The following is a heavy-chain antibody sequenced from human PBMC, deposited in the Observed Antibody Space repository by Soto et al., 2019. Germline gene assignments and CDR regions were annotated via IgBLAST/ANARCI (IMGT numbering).Heavy chain of an antibody. CDR1: GFTFSTYG. V-gene: IGHV3-23*01. CDR3: TRGSAGTGRPSNY. CDR2: LSAAGDAT. Sequence: EVQLLESGGALVQPGGSLRLSCAASGFTFSTYGMSWVRQAPGKGLEWVASLSAAGDATYHAASVRGRFTVSRDNSKDTLLLQMNSLRAEDTAGEYGTRGSAGTGRPSNYWGQGTLVTVSS. J-gene: IGHJ4*02.